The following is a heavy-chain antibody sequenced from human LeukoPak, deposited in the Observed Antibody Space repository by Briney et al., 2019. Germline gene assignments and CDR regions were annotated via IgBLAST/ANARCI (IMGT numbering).Heavy chain of an antibody. Sequence: SETLSLTCTVSGDSISSYSWNWVRHPPGRGLEWMGYIYFSGSTNSTPSLKSRVTISADTSSNQFSLQMSSVTTADTAVYYCARDTGSYYYYNGMDVWGQGTTVTVSS. CDR1: GDSISSYS. V-gene: IGHV4-59*13. D-gene: IGHD4-11*01. CDR2: IYFSGST. J-gene: IGHJ6*02. CDR3: ARDTGSYYYYNGMDV.